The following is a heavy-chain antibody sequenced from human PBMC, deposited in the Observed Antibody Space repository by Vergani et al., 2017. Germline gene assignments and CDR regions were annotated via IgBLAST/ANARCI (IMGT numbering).Heavy chain of an antibody. CDR2: ISGSGGST. CDR3: ARRVYYGSGSYYPAEYFQH. J-gene: IGHJ1*01. V-gene: IGHV3-23*01. D-gene: IGHD3-10*01. Sequence: EVQLLESGGGLVQPGGSLRLSCAASGFTFSSYAMSWVRQAPGKGLEWVSAISGSGGSTYYADSVKGRFTISRDNSKNTLYLQMNSLRAEDTAVYYCARRVYYGSGSYYPAEYFQHWGQGTLVTVSS. CDR1: GFTFSSYA.